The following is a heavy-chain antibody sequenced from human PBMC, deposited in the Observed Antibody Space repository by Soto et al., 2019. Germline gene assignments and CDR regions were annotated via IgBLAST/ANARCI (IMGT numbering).Heavy chain of an antibody. J-gene: IGHJ4*02. CDR3: ARDLEMATITPRDC. CDR2: ISYDGSHK. Sequence: QVQLVESGGGVVQPGRSLRLSCAASGFIFSGYAMHWVRQAPGKGLEWVAVISYDGSHKYYADSVKGRFTISRDNSKNTRYLQMISLRADDTAMYYCARDLEMATITPRDCWGQGTLVTVSS. V-gene: IGHV3-30-3*01. CDR1: GFIFSGYA. D-gene: IGHD5-12*01.